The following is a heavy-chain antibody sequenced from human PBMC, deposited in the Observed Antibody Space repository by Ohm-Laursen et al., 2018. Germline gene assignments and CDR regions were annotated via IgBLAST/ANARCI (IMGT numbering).Heavy chain of an antibody. V-gene: IGHV4-59*08. CDR1: GGSISSYY. D-gene: IGHD6-19*01. CDR3: ARAASGWALDY. CDR2: IYYSGST. J-gene: IGHJ4*02. Sequence: SQTLSLTCTVSGGSISSYYWSWIRQPPGKGLEWIGYIYYSGSTNYNPSLKSRVTISVDTSKNQFSLNLSSVTAADTAVYYCARAASGWALDYWGQGTLVTVSS.